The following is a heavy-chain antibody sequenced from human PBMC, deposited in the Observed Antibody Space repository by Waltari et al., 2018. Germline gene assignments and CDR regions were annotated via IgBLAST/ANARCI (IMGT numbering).Heavy chain of an antibody. D-gene: IGHD3-22*01. CDR1: GGSFRGYY. J-gene: IGHJ3*02. Sequence: QVQLQQWGAGLLKPSETLSLTCAVYGGSFRGYYWSWLRPPPGKGLEWIGEINHSGSTNYNPSLKSRVTISGDTSKNQFSRKLSSVTAADTAVYYCAGMGDSSGYYPDAFDIWGQGTMVTVSS. V-gene: IGHV4-34*01. CDR2: INHSGST. CDR3: AGMGDSSGYYPDAFDI.